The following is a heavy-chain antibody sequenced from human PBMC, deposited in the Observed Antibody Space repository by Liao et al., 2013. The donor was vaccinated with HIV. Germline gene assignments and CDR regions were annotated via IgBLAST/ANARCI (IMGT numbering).Heavy chain of an antibody. Sequence: QVQLQQWGAGLLKPSETLSLTCAVYGGSFSGYYWSWIRQPPGKGLEWIGEIYHSGSTNYNPSLKSRVTISLDTPKNQFSLTLTSVTAADAAVYYCVRDRAPARFDSWGRESLVTVSS. V-gene: IGHV4-34*01. CDR2: IYHSGST. CDR3: VRDRAPARFDS. J-gene: IGHJ5*01. CDR1: GGSFSGYY. D-gene: IGHD2-15*01.